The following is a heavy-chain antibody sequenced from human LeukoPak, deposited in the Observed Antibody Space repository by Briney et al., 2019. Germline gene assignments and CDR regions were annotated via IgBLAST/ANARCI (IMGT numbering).Heavy chain of an antibody. CDR3: ARGDRLVLVRADSGGMDV. CDR2: IGTAGDT. V-gene: IGHV3-13*01. Sequence: GGSLRLSCAASGFTFSSYDMHWVRQATGKGLEWVSAIGTAGDTYYPGSVKGRFTISRENAKNSLYLQMNSLRAGDTAVYYCARGDRLVLVRADSGGMDVWGQGTTVTVSS. CDR1: GFTFSSYD. D-gene: IGHD3-10*01. J-gene: IGHJ6*02.